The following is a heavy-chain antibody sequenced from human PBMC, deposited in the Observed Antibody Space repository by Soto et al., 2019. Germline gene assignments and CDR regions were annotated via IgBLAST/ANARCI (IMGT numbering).Heavy chain of an antibody. CDR1: GGSISSYY. CDR3: AREIAARPGYYYYMDV. D-gene: IGHD6-6*01. J-gene: IGHJ6*03. CDR2: IYYSGST. V-gene: IGHV4-59*01. Sequence: QVQLQESGPGLVKPSETLSLTCTVSGGSISSYYWSWIRQPPGKGLEWIGYIYYSGSTNYNPSLKSRVTLSVDTSKNQFSLKLSSVTAADTAVYYCAREIAARPGYYYYMDVWGKGTTVTVSS.